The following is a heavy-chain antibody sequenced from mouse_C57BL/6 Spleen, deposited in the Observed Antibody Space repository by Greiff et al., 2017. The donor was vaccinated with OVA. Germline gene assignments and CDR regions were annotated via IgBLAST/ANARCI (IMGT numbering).Heavy chain of an antibody. CDR3: ARVLNYDYFDY. V-gene: IGHV1-69*01. D-gene: IGHD2-1*01. CDR1: GYTFTSYW. J-gene: IGHJ2*01. CDR2: IDPSDSYT. Sequence: VQLQQSGAELVMPGASVKLSCKASGYTFTSYWMHWVKQRPGQGLEWIGEIDPSDSYTNYNQKFKGKSTLTVDKSSSTAYMQLSSLTSEDSAVYYCARVLNYDYFDYWGQGTTLTVSS.